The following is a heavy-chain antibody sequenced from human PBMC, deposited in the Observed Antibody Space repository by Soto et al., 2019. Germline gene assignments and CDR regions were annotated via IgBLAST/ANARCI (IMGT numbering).Heavy chain of an antibody. Sequence: SETLSLTCSVSGGSISSGGFSWSWIRQPPGKGLEWIGYIYYGGSTYYNPSLKSRVTMSVDRSKNQFSLELGSVTAADTAVYYCARYSFGFAYWGRGTLVTVSS. D-gene: IGHD5-18*01. J-gene: IGHJ4*02. V-gene: IGHV4-30-2*01. CDR3: ARYSFGFAY. CDR2: IYYGGST. CDR1: GGSISSGGFS.